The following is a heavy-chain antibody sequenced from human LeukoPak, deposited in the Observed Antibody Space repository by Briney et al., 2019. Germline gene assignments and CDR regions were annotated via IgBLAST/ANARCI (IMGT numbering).Heavy chain of an antibody. J-gene: IGHJ4*02. CDR3: AKDLHGSSVPY. Sequence: GGSLRLACAASGFRFSSYAMSWVRQAPGKGLEWVSAISGSGGSTYYADSVKGRFTISRDNSKNTLYLQMNSLRAEDTAVYYCAKDLHGSSVPYWGQGTLVTVSS. V-gene: IGHV3-23*01. CDR1: GFRFSSYA. CDR2: ISGSGGST. D-gene: IGHD2-2*03.